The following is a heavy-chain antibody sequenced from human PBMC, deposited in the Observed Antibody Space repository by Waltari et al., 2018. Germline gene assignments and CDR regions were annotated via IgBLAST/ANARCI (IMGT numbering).Heavy chain of an antibody. CDR3: ASGWSGYPFQV. CDR1: GGSIRSSY. Sequence: QVQLQESGPGLVKPSEPLSLTCTVSGGSIRSSYWSWIRQPPGKGLEWIGYIYYSGSTNYNPSLKSRVTISVDTSKNQFSLKLSSVTAADTAVYYCASGWSGYPFQVWGKGTTVTISS. V-gene: IGHV4-59*01. J-gene: IGHJ6*04. CDR2: IYYSGST. D-gene: IGHD3-3*01.